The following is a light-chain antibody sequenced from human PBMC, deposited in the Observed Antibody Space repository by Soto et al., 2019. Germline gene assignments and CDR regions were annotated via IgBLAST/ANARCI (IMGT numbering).Light chain of an antibody. CDR1: SSDVGSYNL. CDR2: EGS. Sequence: QSALTQSASVSASPGQSITISCTGTSSDVGSYNLVSWYQQHPGKVPKLMIHEGSKRPSGVSNRFSGSKSGNTASLTISGLQAEDEADYYCCSYAGSSLYVFGTGTKVTVL. V-gene: IGLV2-23*01. CDR3: CSYAGSSLYV. J-gene: IGLJ1*01.